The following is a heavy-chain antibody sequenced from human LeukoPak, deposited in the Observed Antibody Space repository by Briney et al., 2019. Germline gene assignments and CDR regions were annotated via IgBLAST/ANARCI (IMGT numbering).Heavy chain of an antibody. J-gene: IGHJ4*02. CDR1: GGSLSGYY. D-gene: IGHD3-22*01. CDR3: ARVRRITMIVVVTKYYFDY. CDR2: INHSGST. Sequence: PSETLSLTCAVYGGSLSGYYWSWIRQPPGKGLEWIGEINHSGSTNYNPSLKSRVTISVDTSKNQFSLKLSSVTAADTAVYYCARVRRITMIVVVTKYYFDYWGQGTLVTVSS. V-gene: IGHV4-34*01.